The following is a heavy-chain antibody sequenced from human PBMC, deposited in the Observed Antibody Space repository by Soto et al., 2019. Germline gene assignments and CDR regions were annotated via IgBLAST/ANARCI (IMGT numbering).Heavy chain of an antibody. CDR1: GFTFSSYG. Sequence: QVQLVESGGSVVQPGRSLRLSCAASGFTFSSYGMHWVRQAPGKGLEWVAVISYDGSNKYYADSVKGRFTISRDNSKNTLYLQMNSLRAEDTAVYYCGKGGVTTAPWLFYWGQGTLVTVSS. CDR3: GKGGVTTAPWLFY. CDR2: ISYDGSNK. D-gene: IGHD4-17*01. V-gene: IGHV3-30*18. J-gene: IGHJ4*02.